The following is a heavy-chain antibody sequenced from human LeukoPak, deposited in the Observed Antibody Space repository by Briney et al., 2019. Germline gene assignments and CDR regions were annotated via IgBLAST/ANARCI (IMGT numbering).Heavy chain of an antibody. V-gene: IGHV1-2*02. CDR1: GCPFTANY. CDR3: ARDLGGNALDI. J-gene: IGHJ3*02. D-gene: IGHD3-16*01. CDR2: INSNSGGT. Sequence: ASVKVSCKTSGCPFTANYMHWVRQAPGQGLESMGWINSNSGGTNYAQKFHGRVTMTRDSSISTAYMELSGLRSDDTAVYYCARDLGGNALDIWGQGTLVTVSS.